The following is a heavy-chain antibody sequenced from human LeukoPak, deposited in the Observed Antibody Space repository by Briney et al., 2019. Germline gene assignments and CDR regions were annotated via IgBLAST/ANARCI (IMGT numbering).Heavy chain of an antibody. V-gene: IGHV1-18*04. CDR2: ISAYNGNT. CDR3: AREKVWGYSYRDGPYYGMDV. Sequence: ASVTVSCKASGYTFTSYGISWARQAPGQGLEWMGWISAYNGNTNYAQKLQGRVTMTTDTSTSTAYMELRSLRSDDTAVYYCAREKVWGYSYRDGPYYGMDVWGKGTTVTVSS. CDR1: GYTFTSYG. J-gene: IGHJ6*04. D-gene: IGHD5-18*01.